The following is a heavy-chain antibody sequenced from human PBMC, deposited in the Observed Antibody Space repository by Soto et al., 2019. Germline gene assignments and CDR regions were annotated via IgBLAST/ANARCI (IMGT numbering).Heavy chain of an antibody. CDR2: INHSGST. D-gene: IGHD5-12*01. J-gene: IGHJ4*02. CDR3: AAGGYTVTEFDY. CDR1: GGSFSGYY. Sequence: SETLSLTCAVYGGSFSGYYWSWIRQPPGKGLEWIGEINHSGSTNYNPSLKSRVTISVDTSKNQFSLKLSSVTAADTAVYYCAAGGYTVTEFDYWGQATLVTVSS. V-gene: IGHV4-34*01.